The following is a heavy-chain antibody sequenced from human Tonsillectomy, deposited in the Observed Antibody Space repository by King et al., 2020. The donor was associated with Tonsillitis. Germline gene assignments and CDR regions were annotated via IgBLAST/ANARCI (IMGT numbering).Heavy chain of an antibody. J-gene: IGHJ4*02. D-gene: IGHD3/OR15-3a*01. CDR3: ARLPLSFVDWTPLDY. CDR2: IYPGDSDT. CDR1: GFRFTNYW. Sequence: VQLVESGAEVKKTGESLEISCKGSGFRFTNYWIGWVRQMPGKGLEWMGIIYPGDSDTRYSPSFQGQVTISADKSISTAYLQLSSLKASDTAMYYCARLPLSFVDWTPLDYWGQGTLVTVSS. V-gene: IGHV5-51*03.